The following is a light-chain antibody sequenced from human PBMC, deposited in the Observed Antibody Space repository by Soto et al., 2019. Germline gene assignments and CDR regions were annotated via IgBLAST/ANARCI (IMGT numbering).Light chain of an antibody. Sequence: DIQMTQSPSTLSGSVGDRVTITCRASQTISSWLAWYQQKPGKAPKLPIYRASTLKSGVPSRFSGSGSGTEFTLTISSLQPDDFATYYCQQYENYWTFGQGTKVDI. CDR1: QTISSW. V-gene: IGKV1-5*03. CDR2: RAS. CDR3: QQYENYWT. J-gene: IGKJ1*01.